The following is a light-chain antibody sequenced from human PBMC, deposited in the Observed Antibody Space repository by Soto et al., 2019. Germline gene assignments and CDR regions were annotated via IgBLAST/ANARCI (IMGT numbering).Light chain of an antibody. CDR3: QSYDSSLSGGV. Sequence: QPVLTQPPSVSGAPGQRVTISCTGSNSNIGAGYDVHWYQQLPGTAPKLLIYGNNNRPSGVPDRFSGSKSGTSASLAITGLQADDEADYYCQSYDSSLSGGVFGGGTKLTVL. CDR2: GNN. V-gene: IGLV1-40*01. CDR1: NSNIGAGYD. J-gene: IGLJ3*02.